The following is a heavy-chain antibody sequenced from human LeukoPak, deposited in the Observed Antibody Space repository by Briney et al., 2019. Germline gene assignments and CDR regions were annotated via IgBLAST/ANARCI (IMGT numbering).Heavy chain of an antibody. CDR3: ARSGSITMIVTGYFDY. CDR2: IKQDGSEK. Sequence: GGSLRLSCAASGFTFSSYWMSWVRQAPGKGLEWVANIKQDGSEKEFVDSVKGRFTIPRDNSKNTLYLQMNSLRAEDTAVYYCARSGSITMIVTGYFDYWGQGTLVTVSS. CDR1: GFTFSSYW. V-gene: IGHV3-7*03. J-gene: IGHJ4*02. D-gene: IGHD3-22*01.